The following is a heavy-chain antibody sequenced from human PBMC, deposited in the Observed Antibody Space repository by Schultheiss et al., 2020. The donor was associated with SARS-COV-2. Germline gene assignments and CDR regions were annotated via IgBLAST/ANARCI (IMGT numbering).Heavy chain of an antibody. V-gene: IGHV1-2*02. J-gene: IGHJ4*02. CDR3: ARGLTGTTTRDY. Sequence: ASVKVSCKASGYTFTSYDINWVRQATGQGLEWMGWINPNSGGTNYAQKFQGRVTMTRDTSISTAYMELSRLRSDDTAVYYCARGLTGTTTRDYWGQGTLVTVSS. CDR2: INPNSGGT. CDR1: GYTFTSYD. D-gene: IGHD1-7*01.